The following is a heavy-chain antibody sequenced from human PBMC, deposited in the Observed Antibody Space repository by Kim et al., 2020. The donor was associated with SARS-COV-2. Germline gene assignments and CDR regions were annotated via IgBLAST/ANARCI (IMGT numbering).Heavy chain of an antibody. D-gene: IGHD3-22*01. Sequence: SETLSLTCTVSGGSISSGGYYWSWIRQHPGKGLEWIGYIYYSGSTYYNPSLKSRVTISVDTSKNQFSLKLSSVTAADTAVYYCARALRSSGYHFDYYYYGMDVWGQGTTVTVSS. CDR3: ARALRSSGYHFDYYYYGMDV. CDR2: IYYSGST. V-gene: IGHV4-31*03. J-gene: IGHJ6*02. CDR1: GGSISSGGYY.